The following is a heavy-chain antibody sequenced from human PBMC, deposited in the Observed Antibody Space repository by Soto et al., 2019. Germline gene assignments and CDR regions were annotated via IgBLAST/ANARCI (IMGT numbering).Heavy chain of an antibody. J-gene: IGHJ4*02. V-gene: IGHV2-26*01. CDR2: IFSNDEK. Sequence: SGPTLVNPTETLTLTCTVSGFSLSNARMGVSWIRQPPGKALEWLVHIFSNDEKSYSTSLKSRLTISKDTSKSQVVLTMTNMDPVDTATYYCARRPSSSCYGASYYFAYWGQGTLVTVSS. CDR3: ARRPSSSCYGASYYFAY. CDR1: GFSLSNARMG. D-gene: IGHD6-13*01.